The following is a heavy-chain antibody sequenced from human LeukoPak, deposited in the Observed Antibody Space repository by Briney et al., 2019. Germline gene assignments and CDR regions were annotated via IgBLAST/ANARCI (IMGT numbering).Heavy chain of an antibody. CDR2: IYYSGST. V-gene: IGHV4-30-4*08. J-gene: IGHJ4*02. Sequence: PSETLSLTRTVSGGSISSGDYYWSWIRQPPGKGLEWIGYIYYSGSTYYNPSLKSRVTISVDTSKNQFSLKLSSVTAADTAVYYCARGPTTVTTFPFDYWGQGTLVTVSS. CDR3: ARGPTTVTTFPFDY. CDR1: GGSISSGDYY. D-gene: IGHD4-17*01.